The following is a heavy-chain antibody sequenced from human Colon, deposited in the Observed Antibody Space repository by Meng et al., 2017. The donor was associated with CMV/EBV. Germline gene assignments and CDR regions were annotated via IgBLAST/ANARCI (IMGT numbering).Heavy chain of an antibody. CDR3: AKDLYEAVVALDAFDI. J-gene: IGHJ3*02. CDR2: SDSGGYTT. D-gene: IGHD2-2*01. V-gene: IGHV3-23*03. Sequence: GASLKLSCVASGFTFRSYAMSCVRQAPGKGLEWVAVSDSGGYTTNYADSVKGRFIISREDSRNTLYLEMSSLRVEDTAKYYCAKDLYEAVVALDAFDIWGQGTTVTVSS. CDR1: GFTFRSYA.